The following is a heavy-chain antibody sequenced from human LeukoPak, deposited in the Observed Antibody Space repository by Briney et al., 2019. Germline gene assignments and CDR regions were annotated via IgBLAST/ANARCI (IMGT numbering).Heavy chain of an antibody. D-gene: IGHD6-19*01. CDR3: ARGASGYSSGWYGY. V-gene: IGHV3-21*01. CDR1: GFTFSSYS. CDR2: ISSSSYI. J-gene: IGHJ4*02. Sequence: GGSLRLSCAASGFTFSSYSMNWVRQAPGKGLEWVSSISSSSYIYYADSVKGRFTISRDNAKNSLYLQMNSLRAEDTAVYYCARGASGYSSGWYGYWGQGTLVTVSS.